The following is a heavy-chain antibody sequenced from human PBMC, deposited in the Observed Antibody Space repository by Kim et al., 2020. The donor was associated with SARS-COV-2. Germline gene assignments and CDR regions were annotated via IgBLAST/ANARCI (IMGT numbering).Heavy chain of an antibody. CDR3: ATAPAVTVTTWFDP. V-gene: IGHV1-24*01. Sequence: YDQRFQGRVTMTEDTATYTAYMELSSLRSEDTAVYYCATAPAVTVTTWFDPWGQGTLVTVSS. D-gene: IGHD4-17*01. J-gene: IGHJ5*02.